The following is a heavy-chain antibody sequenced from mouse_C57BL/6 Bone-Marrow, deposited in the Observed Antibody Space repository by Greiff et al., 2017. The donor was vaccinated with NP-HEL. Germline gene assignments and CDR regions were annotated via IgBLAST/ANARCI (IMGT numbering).Heavy chain of an antibody. CDR1: GYTFTSYW. Sequence: QVQLQQSGAELVKPGATVKLSCKASGYTFTSYWMHWVKQRPGRGLEWIGRIDPNSGGTKYNEKFKSKATLTVDKPSSTAYMQLSSLTSEDSAVYYCARGRLRRIEYYAMDYWGQGTSVTVSS. D-gene: IGHD2-2*01. CDR3: ARGRLRRIEYYAMDY. J-gene: IGHJ4*01. CDR2: IDPNSGGT. V-gene: IGHV1-72*01.